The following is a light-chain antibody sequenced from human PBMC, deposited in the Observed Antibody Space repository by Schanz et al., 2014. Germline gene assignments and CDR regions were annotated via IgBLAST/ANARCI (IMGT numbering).Light chain of an antibody. CDR3: QQYDSYSRT. J-gene: IGKJ1*01. V-gene: IGKV3-20*01. CDR1: QSVRSTY. Sequence: EIVLTQSPATLSLSPGERATLSCRASQSVRSTYLAWYQQKPGQAPGLLIYDASSRAAGIPARFSGSGSGTEFTLTISSLQPDDFATYYCQQYDSYSRTFGQGTKVEIK. CDR2: DAS.